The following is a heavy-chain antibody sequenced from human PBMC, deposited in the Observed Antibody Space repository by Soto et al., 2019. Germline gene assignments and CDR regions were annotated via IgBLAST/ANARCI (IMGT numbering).Heavy chain of an antibody. CDR1: GGSMSNNY. D-gene: IGHD4-17*01. Sequence: QVHLQESGPGLAKPSETLSLFCNVSGGSMSNNYWTWIRQAPGKGLEWIGYVFYTGSTNYNPSLKSRVSISVDTSKKYFSLRLTSVTAADTAVYYCARSLTVTRFDQWGQGTRVTVS. CDR2: VFYTGST. CDR3: ARSLTVTRFDQ. J-gene: IGHJ4*02. V-gene: IGHV4-59*01.